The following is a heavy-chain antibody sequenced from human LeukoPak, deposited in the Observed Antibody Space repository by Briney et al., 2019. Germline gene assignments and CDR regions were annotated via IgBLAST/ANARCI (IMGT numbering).Heavy chain of an antibody. V-gene: IGHV3-23*01. J-gene: IGHJ4*02. Sequence: GGSLRLSWAASGFTFSSYTMSWFRQAPGKGLEWVSTITTSDGNTYYADSVKGRFTVSRDNSKNTLFLQMNSLRAEDTAVYYCAKDGGLWVSAHWGDSWGRGTLVTVSS. D-gene: IGHD7-27*01. CDR1: GFTFSSYT. CDR3: AKDGGLWVSAHWGDS. CDR2: ITTSDGNT.